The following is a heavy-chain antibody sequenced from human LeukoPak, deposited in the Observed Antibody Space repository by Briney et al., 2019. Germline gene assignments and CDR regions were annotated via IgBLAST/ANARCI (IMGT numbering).Heavy chain of an antibody. D-gene: IGHD3-3*01. CDR2: IYYSGST. V-gene: IGHV4-61*03. CDR1: GGSISSGGYS. Sequence: SETLSLTCAVSGGSISSGGYSWSWIRQPPGKGLEWIGYIYYSGSTNYNPSLKSRVTISVDTSKNHFSLRLSSVTAADTAVYYCARGYYDPYYYGMDVWGQGTTVTVSS. CDR3: ARGYYDPYYYGMDV. J-gene: IGHJ6*02.